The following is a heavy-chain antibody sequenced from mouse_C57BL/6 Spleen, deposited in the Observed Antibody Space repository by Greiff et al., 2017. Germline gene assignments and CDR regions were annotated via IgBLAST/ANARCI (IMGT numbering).Heavy chain of an antibody. CDR3: ASYYYGSSYKGDYFDY. CDR2: IDPSDSET. D-gene: IGHD1-1*01. CDR1: GYTFTSYW. Sequence: QVQLKQSGAELVRPGSSVKLSCKASGYTFTSYWMHWVKQRPIQGLEWIGNIDPSDSETHYNQKFKDKATLTVDKSSSTAYMQLSSLTSEDSAVYYCASYYYGSSYKGDYFDYWGQGTTLTVSS. J-gene: IGHJ2*01. V-gene: IGHV1-52*01.